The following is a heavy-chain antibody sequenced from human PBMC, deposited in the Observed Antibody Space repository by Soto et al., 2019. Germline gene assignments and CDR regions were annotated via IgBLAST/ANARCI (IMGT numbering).Heavy chain of an antibody. CDR3: TTQGFGILHGLVDV. V-gene: IGHV4-31*03. Sequence: SDTLSLTCTVSGVSINTGDYYWSWIRQHPGKGLEWIGYIYYSGSTYYNPSLQSRVTISLDTSKNQFSLRVYSVTAADTAVYYCTTQGFGILHGLVDVWGQGTTVNVSS. D-gene: IGHD3-10*01. CDR1: GVSINTGDYY. CDR2: IYYSGST. J-gene: IGHJ6*02.